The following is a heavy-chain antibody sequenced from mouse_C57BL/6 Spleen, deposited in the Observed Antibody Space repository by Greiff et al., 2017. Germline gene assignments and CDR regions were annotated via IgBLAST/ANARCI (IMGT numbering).Heavy chain of an antibody. CDR2: IYPGDGDT. V-gene: IGHV1-80*01. CDR3: ARGAWYFDV. D-gene: IGHD3-1*01. J-gene: IGHJ1*03. CDR1: GYAFSNYW. Sequence: QVQLQQSGAELVKPGASVTISCKASGYAFSNYWMNWVKQRPGKGLEWIGQIYPGDGDTNYNGKFKGKATLTADKSSSTAYMQLSSLTSEDSAVYFCARGAWYFDVWGTGTTVTVSS.